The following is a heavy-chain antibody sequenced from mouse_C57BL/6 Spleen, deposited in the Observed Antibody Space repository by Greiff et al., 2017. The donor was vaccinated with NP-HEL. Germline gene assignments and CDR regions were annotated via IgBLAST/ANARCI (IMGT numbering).Heavy chain of an antibody. CDR1: GYSITSGYY. D-gene: IGHD1-1*01. Sequence: EVKLMESGPGLVKPSQSLSLTCSVTGYSITSGYYWNWIRQFPGNKLEWMGYISYDGSNNYNPSLKNRISITRDTSKNQFFLKLNSVTTEDTATYYCARGDTTVVADYWGQGTTLTVSS. J-gene: IGHJ2*01. CDR2: ISYDGSN. CDR3: ARGDTTVVADY. V-gene: IGHV3-6*01.